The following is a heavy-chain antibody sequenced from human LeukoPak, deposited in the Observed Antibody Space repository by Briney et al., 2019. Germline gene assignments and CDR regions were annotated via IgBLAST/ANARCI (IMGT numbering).Heavy chain of an antibody. Sequence: GASVKVSCKASGYTFTSYDINWVRQATGQGLEWMGWMNPNSGYTGYAQKFQGRVTMTRDTSITTAYMELSSLTYADTAVYYCARGTPTGWYGSVYWGQGTLVTVSS. CDR3: ARGTPTGWYGSVY. V-gene: IGHV1-8*01. CDR1: GYTFTSYD. J-gene: IGHJ4*02. D-gene: IGHD6-19*01. CDR2: MNPNSGYT.